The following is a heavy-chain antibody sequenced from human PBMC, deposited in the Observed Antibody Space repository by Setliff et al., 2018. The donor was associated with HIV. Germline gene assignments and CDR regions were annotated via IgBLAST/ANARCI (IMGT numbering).Heavy chain of an antibody. CDR2: IWQYGSNQ. CDR1: GFTFSDYA. Sequence: GGSLRLSCAASGFTFSDYAMHWVRQATGKGLEWVAVIWQYGSNQYYADSVKGRFTIARDNSRNTQYLQMNSLSVEDTAVYYCVKNIYTEMWGEIFDYWGRGTLVTVSS. V-gene: IGHV3-33*06. CDR3: VKNIYTEMWGEIFDY. J-gene: IGHJ4*02. D-gene: IGHD3-16*01.